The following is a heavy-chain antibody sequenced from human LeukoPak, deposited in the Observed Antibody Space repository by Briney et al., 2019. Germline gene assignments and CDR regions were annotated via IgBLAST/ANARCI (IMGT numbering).Heavy chain of an antibody. D-gene: IGHD5-12*01. CDR3: ARGYSGYA. Sequence: GGSLRLSCAASGFTFSSYGMHWVRQAPGKGLDWVAVISYDGSNKYYADSVKGRFTISRDNAKNSLYLQMNSLRAEDTAVYYCARGYSGYAGGQGTLVTVSS. J-gene: IGHJ4*02. CDR1: GFTFSSYG. V-gene: IGHV3-30*03. CDR2: ISYDGSNK.